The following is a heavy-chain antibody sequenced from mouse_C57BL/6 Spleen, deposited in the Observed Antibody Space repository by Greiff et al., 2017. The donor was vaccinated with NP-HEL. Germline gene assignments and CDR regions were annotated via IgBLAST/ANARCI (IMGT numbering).Heavy chain of an antibody. J-gene: IGHJ3*01. CDR1: GYTFTDYE. Sequence: QVQLKESGAELVRPGASVTLSCKASGYTFTDYEMHWVKQTPVHGLEWIGAIDPETGGTAYNQKFKGKAILTADKSSSTAYMERRSLTSEDSAVYYCTRGAVVATDYWGQGTLVTVSA. D-gene: IGHD1-1*01. CDR3: TRGAVVATDY. V-gene: IGHV1-15*01. CDR2: IDPETGGT.